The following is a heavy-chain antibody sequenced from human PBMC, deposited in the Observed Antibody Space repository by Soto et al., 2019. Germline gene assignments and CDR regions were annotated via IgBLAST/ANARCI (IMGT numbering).Heavy chain of an antibody. V-gene: IGHV3-74*01. CDR1: GFTFSSYW. J-gene: IGHJ6*02. CDR3: ARARGNYYYYYGMDV. CDR2: INSDGSST. Sequence: GGSLRLSCAASGFTFSSYWMHWVRQAPGKGLVWVSRINSDGSSTSYADSVKGRFTISRDNAKNTLYLQMNSLRAEDTAVYYCARARGNYYYYYGMDVWGQGTTVTVSS.